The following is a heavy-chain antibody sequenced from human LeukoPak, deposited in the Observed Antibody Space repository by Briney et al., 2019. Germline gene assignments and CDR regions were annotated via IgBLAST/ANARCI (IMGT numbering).Heavy chain of an antibody. CDR3: ARGTGVPGGRSWDF. CDR1: GGSISSYY. CDR2: IHTSGST. J-gene: IGHJ4*02. V-gene: IGHV4-4*07. Sequence: SETLSLTCTVSGGSISSYYWTWIRQPAGKGLEWIGRIHTSGSTNHNPSLKSRVPMSVDTSNNQFSLKLSSVTAADPAVFSCARGTGVPGGRSWDFWGQGTLVTVSS. D-gene: IGHD6-19*01.